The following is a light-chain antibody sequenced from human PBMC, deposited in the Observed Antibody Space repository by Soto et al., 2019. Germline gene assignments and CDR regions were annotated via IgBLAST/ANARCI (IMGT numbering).Light chain of an antibody. CDR1: QTISNNL. CDR2: DAS. Sequence: EIVLTQSPGTLSLSPGERATLSCRASQTISNNLSAWYQQHAGHASLLLMYDASSRTTGIPNRFSGSVSGKDFPPTISRLQPEDFALYHCQQNRSSPWTFGQGTKVEIK. V-gene: IGKV3-20*01. J-gene: IGKJ1*01. CDR3: QQNRSSPWT.